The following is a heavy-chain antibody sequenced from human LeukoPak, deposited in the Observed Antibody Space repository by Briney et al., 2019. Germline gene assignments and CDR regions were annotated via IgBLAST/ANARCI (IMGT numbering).Heavy chain of an antibody. D-gene: IGHD6-13*01. V-gene: IGHV4-59*08. J-gene: IGHJ6*02. CDR2: IYYSGST. Sequence: PSETLSLTCTVSGGSISSYYWSCIRQPPGKGLEWIGYIYYSGSTNYNPSLKSRVTISVDTSKNQYSLKLSSVTAADTAVYYCARSAAADLFYYYYGMDVWGQGTTVTVSS. CDR3: ARSAAADLFYYYYGMDV. CDR1: GGSISSYY.